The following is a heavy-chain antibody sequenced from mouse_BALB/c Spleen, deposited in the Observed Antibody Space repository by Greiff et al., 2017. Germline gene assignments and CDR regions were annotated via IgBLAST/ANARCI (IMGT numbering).Heavy chain of an antibody. CDR1: GFTFSSFG. Sequence: EVKLMESGGGLVQPGGSRKLSCAASGFTFSSFGMHWVRQAPEKGLEWVAYISSGSSTIYYADTVKGRFTISRDNPKNTLFLQMTSLRSEDTAMYYCARDYDGYLFDYWGQGTTLTVSS. CDR3: ARDYDGYLFDY. CDR2: ISSGSSTI. V-gene: IGHV5-17*02. J-gene: IGHJ2*01. D-gene: IGHD2-3*01.